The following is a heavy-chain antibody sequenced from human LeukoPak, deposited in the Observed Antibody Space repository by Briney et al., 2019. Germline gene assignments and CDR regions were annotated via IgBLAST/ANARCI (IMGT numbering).Heavy chain of an antibody. CDR1: GGTLNNYA. Sequence: ASVKVSCKTSGGTLNNYAISWVRQAPGQGLEWMGRIIILDIPSYAQRFQGRVTISADKSTSTAYMEPNNLRSEDTAVYYCAREGGGYQYGYLYYSMDVWGQGTTVTVSS. V-gene: IGHV1-69*04. D-gene: IGHD3-22*01. CDR2: IIILDIP. J-gene: IGHJ6*02. CDR3: AREGGGYQYGYLYYSMDV.